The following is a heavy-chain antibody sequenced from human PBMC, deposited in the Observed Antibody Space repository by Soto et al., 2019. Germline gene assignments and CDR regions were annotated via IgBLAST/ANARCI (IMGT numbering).Heavy chain of an antibody. CDR3: AKGLRFLEWLSWFDP. Sequence: PGGSLRLSCAASGFTFSSYAMSWVRQAPGKGLEWVSAISGSGGSTYYADSVKGRFTISRDNSKNTLYLQMNSLRAEDTAVYYCAKGLRFLEWLSWFDPWGQGTLVTVSS. CDR2: ISGSGGST. D-gene: IGHD3-3*01. J-gene: IGHJ5*02. CDR1: GFTFSSYA. V-gene: IGHV3-23*01.